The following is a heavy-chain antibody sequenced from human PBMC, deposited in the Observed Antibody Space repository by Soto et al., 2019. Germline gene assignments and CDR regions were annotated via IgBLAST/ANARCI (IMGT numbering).Heavy chain of an antibody. D-gene: IGHD4-17*01. Sequence: GGSLRLSCAASGFTFSSYSMNWVRQAPGKGLEWVSSISSSSSYIYYADSVKGRFTISRDNAKNSLYLQMNSLIAEDTAVYYCASDLAPTTVTNWGQGTLVTVSS. CDR1: GFTFSSYS. J-gene: IGHJ4*02. CDR2: ISSSSSYI. V-gene: IGHV3-21*01. CDR3: ASDLAPTTVTN.